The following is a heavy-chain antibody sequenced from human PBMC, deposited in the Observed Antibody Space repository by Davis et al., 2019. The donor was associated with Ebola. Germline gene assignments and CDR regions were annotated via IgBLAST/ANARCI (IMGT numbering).Heavy chain of an antibody. CDR3: ARLRSRSYSSSSEYFDY. Sequence: PGGSLRLSCKGSGYSFTTFWIGWVRQMPGQGLEWMGIIYPGDSDTRYSPSFQGQVTISADKSINIAYLQWSSLKASDTAIYYCARLRSRSYSSSSEYFDYWGQGALVTVSS. V-gene: IGHV5-51*01. CDR1: GYSFTTFW. J-gene: IGHJ4*02. D-gene: IGHD6-6*01. CDR2: IYPGDSDT.